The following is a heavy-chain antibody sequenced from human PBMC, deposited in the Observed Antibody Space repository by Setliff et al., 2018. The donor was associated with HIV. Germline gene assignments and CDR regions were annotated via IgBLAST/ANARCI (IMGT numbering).Heavy chain of an antibody. J-gene: IGHJ3*01. V-gene: IGHV4-4*09. CDR3: ARWESAQKAFNP. CDR2: GHHSGHT. CDR1: GVSITSHY. D-gene: IGHD1-26*01. Sequence: KSSETLSLTCTVSGVSITSHYWNWIRQSPGKGLEWIGFGHHSGHTRQNPSLASRVTISVDMSKNQFSLKLNSLSAADTAVYYCARWESAQKAFNPWGHGTMVTVSS.